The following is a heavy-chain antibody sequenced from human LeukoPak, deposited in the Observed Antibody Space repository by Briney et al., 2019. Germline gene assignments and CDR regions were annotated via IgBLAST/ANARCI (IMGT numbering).Heavy chain of an antibody. D-gene: IGHD6-13*01. CDR3: ATLRGGSWYTLKVSGFDP. CDR2: IIPIFGTA. J-gene: IGHJ5*02. Sequence: ASVKVSCKASGGTFSSYAISWVRQAPGQGLEWMGGIIPIFGTANYAQKFQGRVTITTDESTSTAYMELSSLRSEDTAVYYCATLRGGSWYTLKVSGFDPWGQGTLVTVSS. CDR1: GGTFSSYA. V-gene: IGHV1-69*05.